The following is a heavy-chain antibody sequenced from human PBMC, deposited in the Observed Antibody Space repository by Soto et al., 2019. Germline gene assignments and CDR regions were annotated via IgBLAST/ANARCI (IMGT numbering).Heavy chain of an antibody. Sequence: QLQLQESGSGLVKPSQTLSLTCAVSGGSISSGGYSWSWIRQPPGTGLEWIGYIYHSGSTYYNPSLKGRVTIAVDRAKNQFSLKLSSVTAADTAVYYCARAVGRTVGMDVWGQGTTVTVSS. D-gene: IGHD2-2*01. CDR2: IYHSGST. V-gene: IGHV4-30-2*01. CDR3: ARAVGRTVGMDV. J-gene: IGHJ6*02. CDR1: GGSISSGGYS.